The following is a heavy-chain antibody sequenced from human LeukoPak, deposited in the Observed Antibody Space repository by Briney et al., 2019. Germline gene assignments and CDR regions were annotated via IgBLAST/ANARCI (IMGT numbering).Heavy chain of an antibody. J-gene: IGHJ4*02. Sequence: GGSLRLSCAASGFTFSSYSMNWVRQAPGKGLESVSSISTSSRYIHYADSMKGRFTISRDNAKNSLYLQMNSLRAEDTAVYYCARDEYSSSPGYFDYWGQGTLVTVSS. CDR2: ISTSSRYI. CDR3: ARDEYSSSPGYFDY. V-gene: IGHV3-21*01. D-gene: IGHD6-6*01. CDR1: GFTFSSYS.